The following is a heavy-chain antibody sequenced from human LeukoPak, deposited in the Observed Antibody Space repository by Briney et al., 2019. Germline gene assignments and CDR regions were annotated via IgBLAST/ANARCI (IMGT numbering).Heavy chain of an antibody. CDR1: GFTVSGNY. CDR2: IYSGGST. V-gene: IGHV3-53*01. CDR3: ARIYCSGGNCYAFDI. J-gene: IGHJ3*02. D-gene: IGHD2-15*01. Sequence: GGSLRLSCAASGFTVSGNYMSWVRQAPGKGLEWVSVIYSGGSTYYADSVKGRFTISRDNSKNTLYLQMNTLRAEDTAVYYCARIYCSGGNCYAFDIWGQGTMVTVSS.